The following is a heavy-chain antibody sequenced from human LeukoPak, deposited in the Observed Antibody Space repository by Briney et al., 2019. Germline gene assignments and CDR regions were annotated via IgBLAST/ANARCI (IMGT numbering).Heavy chain of an antibody. D-gene: IGHD7-27*01. CDR1: GGSISSYY. Sequence: SETLSLTCTVSGGSISSYYWSWIRQPAGKGLEWIGRIYTSGSTNYNPSLKSRVTISVDTSKNQFSLKLSSVTAADTAVYYCARDPNWGFWYFDLWGRGTLVTVSS. V-gene: IGHV4-4*07. CDR2: IYTSGST. J-gene: IGHJ2*01. CDR3: ARDPNWGFWYFDL.